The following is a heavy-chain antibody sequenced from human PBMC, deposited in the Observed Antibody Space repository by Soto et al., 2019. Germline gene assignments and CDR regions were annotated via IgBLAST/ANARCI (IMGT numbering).Heavy chain of an antibody. Sequence: QVQLQESGPGLVKPSQTLSLTCTVSGGSISSGDYYWSWIRQPPGKGLEWIGYIYYSGSTYYNPSLKSGVTISVDTSKNQFSLKLSSVTAADTAVYYYARVAGDSGYDYLGGWGQGTLVTVSS. CDR1: GGSISSGDYY. CDR3: ARVAGDSGYDYLGG. D-gene: IGHD5-12*01. V-gene: IGHV4-30-4*01. J-gene: IGHJ4*02. CDR2: IYYSGST.